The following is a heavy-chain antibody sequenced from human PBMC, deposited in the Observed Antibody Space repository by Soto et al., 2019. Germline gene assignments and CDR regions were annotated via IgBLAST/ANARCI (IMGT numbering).Heavy chain of an antibody. CDR2: IKQDGSEK. Sequence: GGSLRLSCAASGCTFSSYWMSWVRQAPGKGLEWVANIKQDGSEKYYADSVKGRFTISRDNSKNTLYLQMNSLRAEDTAVYYCARGDRYCSGGSCYYYYYGMDVWGQGTTVTVSS. CDR3: ARGDRYCSGGSCYYYYYGMDV. V-gene: IGHV3-7*01. CDR1: GCTFSSYW. J-gene: IGHJ6*02. D-gene: IGHD2-15*01.